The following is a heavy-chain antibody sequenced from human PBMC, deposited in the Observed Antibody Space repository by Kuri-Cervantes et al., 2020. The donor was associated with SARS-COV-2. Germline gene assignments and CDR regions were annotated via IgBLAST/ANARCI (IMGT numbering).Heavy chain of an antibody. J-gene: IGHJ5*02. CDR1: GYTFTGYY. V-gene: IGHV1-2*02. CDR3: ARERGPQAMFDP. CDR2: INPNSGGT. Sequence: ASVKVSCKASGYTFTGYYMHWVRQAPGQGLEWMGWINPNSGGTNYAQKFQGRVTMTRDTSISTAYMELSRLRSDDTAVYYCARERGPQAMFDPWGQGTLVTVSS.